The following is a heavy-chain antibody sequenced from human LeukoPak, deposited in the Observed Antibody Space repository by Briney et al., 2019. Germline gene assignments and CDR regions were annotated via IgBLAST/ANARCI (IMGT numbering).Heavy chain of an antibody. V-gene: IGHV4-34*01. J-gene: IGHJ4*02. CDR2: VNHSGGT. CDR3: ARVRNYDR. CDR1: GGSFSGYY. Sequence: PSETLYLTCAVYGGSFSGYYWSWIRQPPGKGLEWIGEVNHSGGTNYNPSLKSRVTISVDKSKNQFSLKLTSVTAADTAVYYCARVRNYDRWGQGTLVTVSS. D-gene: IGHD3-16*01.